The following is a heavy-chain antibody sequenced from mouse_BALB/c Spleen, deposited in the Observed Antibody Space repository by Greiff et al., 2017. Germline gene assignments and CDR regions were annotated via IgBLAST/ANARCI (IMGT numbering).Heavy chain of an antibody. CDR3: ARSLGSSYEGFFAY. J-gene: IGHJ3*01. V-gene: IGHV3-2*02. CDR2: ISYSGST. D-gene: IGHD1-1*01. CDR1: GYSITSDYA. Sequence: DVKLQESGPGLVKPSQSLSLTCTVTGYSITSDYAWNWIRQFPGNKLEWMGYISYSGSTSYNPSLKSRISITRDTSKNQFFLQLNSVTTEDTATYYCARSLGSSYEGFFAYWGQGTLVTVSA.